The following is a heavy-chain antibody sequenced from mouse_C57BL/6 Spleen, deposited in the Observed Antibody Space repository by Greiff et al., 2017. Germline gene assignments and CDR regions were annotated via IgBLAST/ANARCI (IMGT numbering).Heavy chain of an antibody. J-gene: IGHJ3*01. CDR2: ILPGSGST. V-gene: IGHV1-9*01. CDR1: GYTFTGYW. D-gene: IGHD1-1*01. CDR3: GVLRTWFAY. Sequence: VQLQQPGAELMKPGASVKLSCKASGYTFTGYWIDWVKQRPGHGLEWIGEILPGSGSTNYNEKFKSKATFTVDTSSNTAYMQLSSLTTEDSAIACCGVLRTWFAYWGQGTLVTVSA.